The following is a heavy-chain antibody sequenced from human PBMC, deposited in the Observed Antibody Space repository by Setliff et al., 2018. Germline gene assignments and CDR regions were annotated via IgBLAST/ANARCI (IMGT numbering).Heavy chain of an antibody. CDR3: ARHRADTSTYYVQSWFDS. CDR2: INHRGST. J-gene: IGHJ5*01. CDR1: GGTFSDYH. V-gene: IGHV4-34*08. Sequence: SETLSLTCAAYGGTFSDYHWTRIRQPPEKGLEWIGEINHRGSTNYNPSLKSRVTISIDTSKDQFSLNLTSVTAADTAVYYCARHRADTSTYYVQSWFDSWGQGTLVTVSS. D-gene: IGHD2-2*01.